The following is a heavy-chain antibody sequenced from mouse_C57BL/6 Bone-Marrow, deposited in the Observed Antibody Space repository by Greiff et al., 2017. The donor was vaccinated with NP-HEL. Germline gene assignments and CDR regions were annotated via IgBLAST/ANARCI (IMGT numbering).Heavy chain of an antibody. J-gene: IGHJ4*01. CDR2: IDPSDSYT. CDR1: GYTFTSYW. Sequence: QVQLQQPGAELVKPGASVKLSCKASGYTFTSYWMQWVKQRPGQGLEWIGEIDPSDSYTNYNQKFKGKATLTVDTSSSTAYMQLSSLTSEDSAVYYCVISNYGSSPYAMDYWGQGTSVTVSS. CDR3: VISNYGSSPYAMDY. D-gene: IGHD1-1*01. V-gene: IGHV1-50*01.